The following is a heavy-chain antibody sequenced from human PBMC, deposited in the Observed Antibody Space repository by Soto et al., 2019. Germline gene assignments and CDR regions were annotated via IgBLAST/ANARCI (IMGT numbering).Heavy chain of an antibody. V-gene: IGHV4-39*01. CDR1: GGSISSSSYY. J-gene: IGHJ3*02. CDR2: IYYSGST. Sequence: QLQLQESGPGLVKPSETLSLTCTVSGGSISSSSYYWGWIRQPPGKGLEWIGSIYYSGSTYYNPSLKSQVTISVDTSKNQFSLKLSSVTAADTAVYYCARPTVTTDFLVTDAFDIWGQGTMVTVSS. D-gene: IGHD4-17*01. CDR3: ARPTVTTDFLVTDAFDI.